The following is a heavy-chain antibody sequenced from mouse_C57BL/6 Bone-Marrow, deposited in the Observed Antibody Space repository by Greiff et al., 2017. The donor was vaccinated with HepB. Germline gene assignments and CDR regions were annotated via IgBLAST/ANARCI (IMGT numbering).Heavy chain of an antibody. Sequence: VQLVESGPELVKPGASVKISCKASGYAFSSSWMNWVKQRPGKGLEWIGRIYPGDGDTNYNGKFKGKATLTADKSSSTAYMQLSSLTSEDSAVYFCARGGYYGGGFAYWGQGTLVTVSA. D-gene: IGHD2-3*01. J-gene: IGHJ3*01. CDR1: GYAFSSSW. CDR3: ARGGYYGGGFAY. CDR2: IYPGDGDT. V-gene: IGHV1-82*01.